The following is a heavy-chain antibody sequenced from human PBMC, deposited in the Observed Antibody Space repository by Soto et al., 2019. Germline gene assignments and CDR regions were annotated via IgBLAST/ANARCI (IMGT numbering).Heavy chain of an antibody. V-gene: IGHV1-69*13. CDR3: AARSGREWELLWAGWYFDY. J-gene: IGHJ4*02. CDR2: IIPIFGTA. D-gene: IGHD1-26*01. Sequence: SVKVSCKASGGTFSSYAISWVRQAPGQGLEWMGGIIPIFGTANYAQKFQGRVTITADESTSTAYMELSSLRSEDTAVYYCAARSGREWELLWAGWYFDYWGQGTLVTVSS. CDR1: GGTFSSYA.